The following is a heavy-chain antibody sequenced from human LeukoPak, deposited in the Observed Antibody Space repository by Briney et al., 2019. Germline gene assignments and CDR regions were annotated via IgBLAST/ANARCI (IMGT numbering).Heavy chain of an antibody. V-gene: IGHV1-8*02. Sequence: ASVKVSCKASGYTFTSYYMHWVRQAPGQGLEWVGWMNPNSGNTGYAQTFQGKLTMTRNTSIKTAYMELSSLRSEDTAVYYCARRFYDNLTGHTWYDYWGQGTLVTVSS. CDR3: ARRFYDNLTGHTWYDY. CDR1: GYTFTSYY. J-gene: IGHJ4*02. CDR2: MNPNSGNT. D-gene: IGHD3-9*01.